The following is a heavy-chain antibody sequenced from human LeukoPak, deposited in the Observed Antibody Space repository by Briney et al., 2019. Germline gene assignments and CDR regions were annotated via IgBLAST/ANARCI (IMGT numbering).Heavy chain of an antibody. D-gene: IGHD6-13*01. CDR1: GFTFSSYS. CDR3: ARDLRAAAGPRAFDY. Sequence: GGSLRLSCAASGFTFSSYSMNWVRQAPGKGLEWVSYISSSSSTIYYADSVKGRFTISRDNAKNSLYLQMNSLRAEDTAVYYCARDLRAAAGPRAFDYWGQGTLVTVS. J-gene: IGHJ4*02. V-gene: IGHV3-48*01. CDR2: ISSSSSTI.